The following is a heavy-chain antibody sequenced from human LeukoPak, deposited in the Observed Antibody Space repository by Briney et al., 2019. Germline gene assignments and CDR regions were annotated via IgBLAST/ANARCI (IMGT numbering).Heavy chain of an antibody. D-gene: IGHD5-18*01. Sequence: PSETLSLTCTVSGGSISSYYWSWIRQPPGKGLEWIGHIYYSGSTNYNPALKSRVTISVDTSKNQFSLKLSSVTAADTAVYYCARHLRGYSYGPFEYWGQGTLVSVSS. CDR3: ARHLRGYSYGPFEY. J-gene: IGHJ4*02. CDR1: GGSISSYY. V-gene: IGHV4-59*08. CDR2: IYYSGST.